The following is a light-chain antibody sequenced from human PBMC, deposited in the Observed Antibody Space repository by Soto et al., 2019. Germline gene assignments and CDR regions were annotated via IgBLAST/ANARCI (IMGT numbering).Light chain of an antibody. V-gene: IGLV2-14*02. CDR1: SSDVGSYNL. Sequence: QSALTQPASVSGSPGQSITISCTGTSSDVGSYNLVSWYQQHPGKAPKLMISEDSKRPSGVSNRFSGSKSGTSASLAITGLQAEDEADYYCQAYDYSLTAFVFGGGTKLTVL. J-gene: IGLJ3*02. CDR2: EDS. CDR3: QAYDYSLTAFV.